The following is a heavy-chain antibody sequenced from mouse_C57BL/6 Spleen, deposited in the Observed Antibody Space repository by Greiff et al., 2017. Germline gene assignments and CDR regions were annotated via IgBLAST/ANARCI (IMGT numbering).Heavy chain of an antibody. J-gene: IGHJ2*01. D-gene: IGHD1-1*01. V-gene: IGHV1-53*01. Sequence: VQLQQPGTELVKPGASVKLSCKASGYTFTSYWMHWVKQRPGQGLEWIGNINPSNGGTNYNQKFKSKSTLTVDKSSRTAYMQLSSLTSEDSAVYFCARGRLRSYWLDYRGQGTTVNVSS. CDR2: INPSNGGT. CDR1: GYTFTSYW. CDR3: ARGRLRSYWLDY.